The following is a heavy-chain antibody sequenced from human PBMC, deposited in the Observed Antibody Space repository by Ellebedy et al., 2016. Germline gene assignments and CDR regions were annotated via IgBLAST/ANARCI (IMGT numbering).Heavy chain of an antibody. CDR2: MNPDISNT. V-gene: IGHV1-8*01. J-gene: IGHJ4*02. CDR1: GYTFTSHD. CDR3: ARGKTEATN. Sequence: ASVKVSCXASGYTFTSHDINWVRQATGQGLEWMGWMNPDISNTGYAQKFQGRVTMTRNTSISTAYMELSSLTSEDTAVYYCARGKTEATNWGQGTLVTVSS. D-gene: IGHD5-12*01.